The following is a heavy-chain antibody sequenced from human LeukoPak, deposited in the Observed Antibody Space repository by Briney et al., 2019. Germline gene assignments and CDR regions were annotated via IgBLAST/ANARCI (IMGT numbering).Heavy chain of an antibody. Sequence: ASVRVSCKASGYTFTSYYMHWVRQAPGQGLEWMGIINPSGGSTTYAQKFQGRVTMTRDTSTSTVYMELSSPNSEDTAVYYCARARLLWFGELRGAFDIWGQGTMVTVSS. V-gene: IGHV1-46*01. CDR2: INPSGGST. J-gene: IGHJ3*02. CDR3: ARARLLWFGELRGAFDI. D-gene: IGHD3-10*01. CDR1: GYTFTSYY.